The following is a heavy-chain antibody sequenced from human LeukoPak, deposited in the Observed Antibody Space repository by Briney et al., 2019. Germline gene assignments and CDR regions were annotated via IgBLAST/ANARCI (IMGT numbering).Heavy chain of an antibody. CDR1: GGSFSGYY. J-gene: IGHJ6*03. Sequence: PSETLSLTCAVYGGSFSGYYWSWIRQPPGKGLEWIGEINHSGSTNYNPSLKSRVTISVDTSKNQFSLKLSSVTAADTAVYYCARVRKQQLVRYYMDVWGKRTTVTVSS. D-gene: IGHD6-13*01. V-gene: IGHV4-34*01. CDR3: ARVRKQQLVRYYMDV. CDR2: INHSGST.